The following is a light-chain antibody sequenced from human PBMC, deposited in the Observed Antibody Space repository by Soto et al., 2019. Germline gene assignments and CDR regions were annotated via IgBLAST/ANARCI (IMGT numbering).Light chain of an antibody. CDR2: GAS. Sequence: EIVLTQSPGTLSLSPGERATLSCRASQRVSSSYLAWYQQKPGQAPRLLIYGASSRATGIPDRFSGSGSGTDFTLTISRLEPEDFAVYYCQQYGSSPPLTFGQGTKVEIK. J-gene: IGKJ1*01. CDR3: QQYGSSPPLT. CDR1: QRVSSSY. V-gene: IGKV3-20*01.